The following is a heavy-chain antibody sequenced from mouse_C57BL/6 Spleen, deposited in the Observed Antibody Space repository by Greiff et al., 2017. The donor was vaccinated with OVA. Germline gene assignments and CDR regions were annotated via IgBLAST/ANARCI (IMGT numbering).Heavy chain of an antibody. D-gene: IGHD2-2*01. J-gene: IGHJ3*01. Sequence: VQLQQSGPELVKPGASVKMSCKASGYTFTDYNMHWVKQSHGKSLEWIGYINPNNGGTSYNQKFKGKATLTVNKSSSTAYMQLRSLTSEDSAVYYCARNGYGSAWFAYWGQGTLVTVSA. V-gene: IGHV1-22*01. CDR3: ARNGYGSAWFAY. CDR1: GYTFTDYN. CDR2: INPNNGGT.